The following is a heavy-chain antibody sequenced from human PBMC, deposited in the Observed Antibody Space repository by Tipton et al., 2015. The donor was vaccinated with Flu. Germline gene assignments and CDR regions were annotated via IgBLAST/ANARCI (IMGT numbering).Heavy chain of an antibody. CDR1: GNNFNNYW. V-gene: IGHV5-51*01. Sequence: MQLVQSGAEVKKPGESLRISCKSSGNNFNNYWIGWVRQRPGKGLEWMGIIWPGDSDTRYSPSFQGQVTISADKSISTAYLQWSSLKASDTAMYYCALEGYGGSMYYFDYWGQGTLVTVSS. D-gene: IGHD4-23*01. CDR3: ALEGYGGSMYYFDY. J-gene: IGHJ4*02. CDR2: IWPGDSDT.